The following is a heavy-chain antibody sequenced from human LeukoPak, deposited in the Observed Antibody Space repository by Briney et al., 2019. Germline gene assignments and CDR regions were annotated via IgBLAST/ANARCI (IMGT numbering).Heavy chain of an antibody. D-gene: IGHD3-3*01. CDR1: GFTFSNYA. CDR3: ARGYDFWSGLRLDY. J-gene: IGHJ4*02. Sequence: PGGSLRLSCAASGFTFSNYAMHWVRQAPGKGLEYVSAISSNGGSTYYANSVKGRFTISRDNSKNTLYLQMGSLRAEDMAVYYCARGYDFWSGLRLDYWGQGTLVTVSS. V-gene: IGHV3-64*01. CDR2: ISSNGGST.